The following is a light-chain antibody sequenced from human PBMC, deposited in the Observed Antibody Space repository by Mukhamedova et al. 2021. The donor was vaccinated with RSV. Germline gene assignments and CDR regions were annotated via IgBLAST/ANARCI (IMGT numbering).Light chain of an antibody. CDR3: QQSYRSPLT. Sequence: WYQRRVHGRAPKLLIYAASSLQSGVLSRFSGGGSGTEFTLTISTLQPEDVATYYCQQSYRSPLTFGQGTRLEIK. J-gene: IGKJ2*01. V-gene: IGKV1-39*01. CDR2: AAS.